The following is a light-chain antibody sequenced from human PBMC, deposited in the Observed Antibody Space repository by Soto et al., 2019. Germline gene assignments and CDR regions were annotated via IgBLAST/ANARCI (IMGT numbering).Light chain of an antibody. Sequence: EIVLTQSPGTLSLSPGERATLSCRASRSFASSYLAWYQRKPGQSPRLLIYAASKRATGIPDRFTGSGSGTDFTLTTSSVEPEDCAVYYCQHYGPSTPYTFGQGTKVDIK. CDR2: AAS. V-gene: IGKV3-20*01. CDR1: RSFASSY. CDR3: QHYGPSTPYT. J-gene: IGKJ2*01.